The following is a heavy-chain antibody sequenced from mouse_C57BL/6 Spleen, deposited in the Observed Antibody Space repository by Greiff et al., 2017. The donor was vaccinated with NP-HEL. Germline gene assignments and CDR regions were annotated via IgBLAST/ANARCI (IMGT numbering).Heavy chain of an antibody. V-gene: IGHV14-2*01. CDR3: ASSTVVATGGAMDY. CDR1: GFNIKDYY. D-gene: IGHD1-1*01. CDR2: IDPEDGET. Sequence: VHVKQSGVELVKPGASVKLSCTASGFNIKDYYMHWVKQRTEQGLEWIGRIDPEDGETKYAPKFQGKATITADTSSNTAYLQLSSLTSEDTAVYYCASSTVVATGGAMDYWGQGTSVTVSS. J-gene: IGHJ4*01.